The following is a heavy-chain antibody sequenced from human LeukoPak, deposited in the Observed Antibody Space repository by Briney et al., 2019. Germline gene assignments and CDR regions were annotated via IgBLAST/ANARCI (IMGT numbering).Heavy chain of an antibody. V-gene: IGHV4-59*08. CDR3: ARLTRLAPVGTTYYHSLDV. D-gene: IGHD2-2*01. CDR2: IYYTGVI. J-gene: IGHJ6*02. CDR1: GGSTSGHY. Sequence: SETLSLTCTVSGGSTSGHYWSWIRQPPGKGLEWIGHIYYTGVINYDPSLKSRVTMLVDTSKNQFSLKVTSVTAADTAVYYCARLTRLAPVGTTYYHSLDVWGQGSTVTVSS.